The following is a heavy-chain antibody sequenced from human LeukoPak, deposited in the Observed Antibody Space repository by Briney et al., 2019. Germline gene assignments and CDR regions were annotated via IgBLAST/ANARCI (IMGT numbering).Heavy chain of an antibody. Sequence: GESLKISCKGSGYGFPSYWIGWVRQIPGKGLEWMGFISLGDFDTRYSTSFQGQVTISADKSISTAYLQWSSLKATDTAMYYCARLRIVVVPAADRSDWCDPWGQGTLVTVSS. CDR2: ISLGDFDT. V-gene: IGHV5-51*01. CDR1: GYGFPSYW. D-gene: IGHD2-2*01. CDR3: ARLRIVVVPAADRSDWCDP. J-gene: IGHJ5*02.